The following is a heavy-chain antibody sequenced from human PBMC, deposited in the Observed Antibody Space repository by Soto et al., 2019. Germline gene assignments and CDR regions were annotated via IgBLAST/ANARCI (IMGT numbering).Heavy chain of an antibody. Sequence: PXGSLRRSGAPSGFASDDSTMRWVRQAPGKGLEWVSLISWDGGSTYYADSVKGRFTISRDNSKNSLYLQMNSLRTEDTALYYCALITLGSWRRGNRVTVSS. CDR2: ISWDGGST. V-gene: IGHV3-43*01. CDR3: ALITLGS. CDR1: GFASDDST. J-gene: IGHJ1*01. D-gene: IGHD1-20*01.